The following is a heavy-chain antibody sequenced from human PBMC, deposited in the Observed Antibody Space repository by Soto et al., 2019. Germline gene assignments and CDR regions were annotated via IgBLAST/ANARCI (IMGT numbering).Heavy chain of an antibody. D-gene: IGHD6-19*01. CDR1: GFTFDDYA. V-gene: IGHV3-9*01. Sequence: EVQLVESGGGLVQPGRSLRLSCAASGFTFDDYAMHWVRQAPGKGLEWVSGISWNSGSIGYADSVKGRFTISRDNAKNSLYLHMNSLRAEDTALYYCAKGSAGYSSGWHDYWGQGTLVTVSS. CDR2: ISWNSGSI. J-gene: IGHJ4*02. CDR3: AKGSAGYSSGWHDY.